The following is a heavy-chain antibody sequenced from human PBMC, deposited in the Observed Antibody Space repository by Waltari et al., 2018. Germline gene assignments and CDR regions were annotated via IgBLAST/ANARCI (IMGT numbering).Heavy chain of an antibody. D-gene: IGHD2-21*02. Sequence: QVQLQESGPSLLKPSETLSLICTVAGGSISGFYWSWVRQPPGKGLDWSGYIYYTGSTTFNPSLTRRVTMSVDTSKNQFSLKLSSGTAADTAFYYCARGGGGDWEWFDPWGQGTLVTVSS. J-gene: IGHJ5*02. V-gene: IGHV4-59*01. CDR1: GGSISGFY. CDR2: IYYTGST. CDR3: ARGGGGDWEWFDP.